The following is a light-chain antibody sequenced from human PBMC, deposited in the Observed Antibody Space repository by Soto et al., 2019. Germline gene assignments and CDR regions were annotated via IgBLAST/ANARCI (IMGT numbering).Light chain of an antibody. CDR2: WAS. J-gene: IGKJ3*01. Sequence: DIVLTQSPDSLAVSLGESATFNCKSSQSVLYSSNNKNYLAWYQKKPGQPPKLVIYWASTRESGVPDRFSGSGSGTDFTLTISSLQAEDVAVYYCQQYYTTPLTFGPGTKVDIK. V-gene: IGKV4-1*01. CDR1: QSVLYSSNNKNY. CDR3: QQYYTTPLT.